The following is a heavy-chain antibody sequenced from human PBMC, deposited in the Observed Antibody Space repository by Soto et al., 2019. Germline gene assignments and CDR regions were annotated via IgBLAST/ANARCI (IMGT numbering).Heavy chain of an antibody. Sequence: QVQLQESGPGLVKPSETLSLTCTVSGGSISSYYWSWIRQPPGKGLEWIGYIYYSGSTNYTPSLKSRVTISVDTSKNQFSLKLSSVTAADTAVYYCARGRWTVAGPGHVDFWGQGTLVTVSS. CDR3: ARGRWTVAGPGHVDF. CDR1: GGSISSYY. J-gene: IGHJ4*02. CDR2: IYYSGST. V-gene: IGHV4-59*01. D-gene: IGHD6-19*01.